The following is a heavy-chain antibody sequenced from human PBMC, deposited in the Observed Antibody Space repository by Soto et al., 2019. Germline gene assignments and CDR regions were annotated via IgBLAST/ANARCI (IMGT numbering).Heavy chain of an antibody. CDR1: GFTFDDYT. D-gene: IGHD6-13*01. V-gene: IGHV3-43*01. CDR2: ISWDGGST. CDR3: AKDQGIAAAGAPDAFDI. Sequence: GGSLRLSCAASGFTFDDYTMHWVRQAPGKGLEWVSLISWDGGSTYYADSVKGRFTISRDNSKNSLYLQMNSLRTEDTALYYCAKDQGIAAAGAPDAFDIWGQGTMVTVSS. J-gene: IGHJ3*02.